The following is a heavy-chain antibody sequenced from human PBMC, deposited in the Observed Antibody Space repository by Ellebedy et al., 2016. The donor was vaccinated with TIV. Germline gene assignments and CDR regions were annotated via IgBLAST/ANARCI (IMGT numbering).Heavy chain of an antibody. CDR3: TALLWFMESNLFDY. V-gene: IGHV1-2*02. J-gene: IGHJ4*02. Sequence: AASVKVSCKASGYTFTGYYMYWVRQAPGQGLEWMGWIDPQSGDTNYAQKFQGRVTMTRDTSISAAFMELSRLTSDDTAVYYCTALLWFMESNLFDYWGQGTLVTVSS. D-gene: IGHD3-10*01. CDR2: IDPQSGDT. CDR1: GYTFTGYY.